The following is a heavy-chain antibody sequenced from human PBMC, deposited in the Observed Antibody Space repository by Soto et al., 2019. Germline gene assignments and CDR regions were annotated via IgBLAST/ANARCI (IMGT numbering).Heavy chain of an antibody. CDR1: GYTFTSYG. V-gene: IGHV1-18*01. J-gene: IGHJ3*02. CDR3: ARDSGTDAFDI. D-gene: IGHD1-26*01. CDR2: ISAYNGNT. Sequence: ASVKVSCKASGYTFTSYGISWVRQAPGQGLEWMGWISAYNGNTNYAQKLQGRVTMTTDTSTSTVYMELSSLRSEDTAVYYCARDSGTDAFDIWGQGTMVTVSS.